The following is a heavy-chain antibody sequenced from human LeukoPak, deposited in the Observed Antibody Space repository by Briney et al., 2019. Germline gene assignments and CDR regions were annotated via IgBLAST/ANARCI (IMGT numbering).Heavy chain of an antibody. Sequence: PSETLSLTCAVYGGSFRGYYWSWIRQPPGKGLEWIGEINHSGSTNYNPSLKSRVTISVDTSKNQYSLKLSSVTAADTAVYYCARLGFVVVNNWGQGTLVTVSS. D-gene: IGHD3-3*01. V-gene: IGHV4-34*01. J-gene: IGHJ4*02. CDR1: GGSFRGYY. CDR3: ARLGFVVVNN. CDR2: INHSGST.